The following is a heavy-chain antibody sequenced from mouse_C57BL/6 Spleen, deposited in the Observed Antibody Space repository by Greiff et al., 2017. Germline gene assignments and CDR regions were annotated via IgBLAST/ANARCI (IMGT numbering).Heavy chain of an antibody. CDR2: ISDGGSYT. CDR3: SRADTPGNFDV. J-gene: IGHJ1*03. V-gene: IGHV5-4*03. CDR1: GFTFSSYA. Sequence: EVKLVESGGGLVKPGGSLKLSCAASGFTFSSYAMSWVRQTPEKRLEWVATISDGGSYTYYPDNVKGRFTISRDNAKNNLYLQMSHLKSEDTAMYYCSRADTPGNFDVWGTGTTVTVSS.